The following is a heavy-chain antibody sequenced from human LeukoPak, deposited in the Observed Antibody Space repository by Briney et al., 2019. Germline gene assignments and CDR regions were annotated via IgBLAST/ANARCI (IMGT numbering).Heavy chain of an antibody. V-gene: IGHV3-7*01. CDR1: GFTFSSYW. Sequence: GGSLRLSCAASGFTFSSYWMSWVRQAPGKGLEWVANIKQDGSEKYYVDSVKGRFTISRDNAKNSLYLQMGSLRAEDMAVYYCARVRYSGSKDAFDIWGQGTMVTVSS. CDR2: IKQDGSEK. CDR3: ARVRYSGSKDAFDI. J-gene: IGHJ3*02. D-gene: IGHD1-26*01.